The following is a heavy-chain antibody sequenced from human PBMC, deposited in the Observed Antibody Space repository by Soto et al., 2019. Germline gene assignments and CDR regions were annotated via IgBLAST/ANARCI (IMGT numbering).Heavy chain of an antibody. V-gene: IGHV1-2*04. CDR3: ARGHSTDCSNGVCSFFYNHEMDV. CDR1: GYSFTDYH. D-gene: IGHD2-8*01. Sequence: GASVKVSCKASGYSFTDYHIHWVRQAPRQGLEWLGRINPKSGGTSTAQKFQGWVTMTRDRAINTAYMELTRLRSDDAAVYFCARGHSTDCSNGVCSFFYNHEMDVWGQGTTVTVSS. CDR2: INPKSGGT. J-gene: IGHJ6*02.